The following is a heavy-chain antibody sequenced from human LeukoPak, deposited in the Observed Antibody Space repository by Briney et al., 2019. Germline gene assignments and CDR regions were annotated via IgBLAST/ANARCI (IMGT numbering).Heavy chain of an antibody. CDR2: IDNDGSGT. D-gene: IGHD6-13*01. CDR1: GFTFSLYW. CDR3: ARDNVAAAGYYYYYGMDV. V-gene: IGHV3-74*01. Sequence: GGSLRLSCAASGFTFSLYWMHWVRQTPGKGLVWLSRIDNDGSGTSYADSVKGRFTISRDNSKNTLYLQMNSLRAEDTAVYYCARDNVAAAGYYYYYGMDVWGKGTTVTVSS. J-gene: IGHJ6*04.